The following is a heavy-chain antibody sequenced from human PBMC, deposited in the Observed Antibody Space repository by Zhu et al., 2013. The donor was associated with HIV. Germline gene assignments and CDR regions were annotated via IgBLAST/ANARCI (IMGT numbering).Heavy chain of an antibody. CDR2: INPSGGST. J-gene: IGHJ4*02. D-gene: IGHD6-6*01. Sequence: QVQLVQSGAEVKKSGAAVKVSCKASGYSLTESPIHWVRQAPGKGLEWMGIINPSGGSTSYAQKFQGRVTMTRDTSTSTVYMELSSLTSEDTAVYYCARKAARPFDYWGQGTLVTVSS. CDR1: GYSLTESP. V-gene: IGHV1-46*01. CDR3: ARKAARPFDY.